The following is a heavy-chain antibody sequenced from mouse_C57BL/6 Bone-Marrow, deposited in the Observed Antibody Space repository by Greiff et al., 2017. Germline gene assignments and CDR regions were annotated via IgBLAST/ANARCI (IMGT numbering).Heavy chain of an antibody. Sequence: VQLQQSGAELAKPGASVKLSCKASGYTFTSYWMHWVKQRPGQGLEWIGYINPSSGYTKYNQKFKDKATFTADKSSSTAYMQLSSLTYEDSAVYYCARFYDGYYGFAYWGQGTLVTVSA. V-gene: IGHV1-7*01. J-gene: IGHJ3*01. CDR2: INPSSGYT. CDR3: ARFYDGYYGFAY. D-gene: IGHD2-3*01. CDR1: GYTFTSYW.